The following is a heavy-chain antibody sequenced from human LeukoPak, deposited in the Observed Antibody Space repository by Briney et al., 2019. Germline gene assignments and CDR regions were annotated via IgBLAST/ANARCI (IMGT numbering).Heavy chain of an antibody. CDR2: IYPGDSDT. V-gene: IGHV5-51*01. CDR1: GYNFITSW. J-gene: IGHJ4*02. CDR3: ARPSGTYNRFDY. Sequence: GGSLKISCKGSGYNFITSWIGWVRQMPGKGLEWLGIIYPGDSDTRYSPSFQGQVTISADKSISTAYLQWSTLKASDTAMYYCARPSGTYNRFDYWGQGTLVTVSS. D-gene: IGHD1-26*01.